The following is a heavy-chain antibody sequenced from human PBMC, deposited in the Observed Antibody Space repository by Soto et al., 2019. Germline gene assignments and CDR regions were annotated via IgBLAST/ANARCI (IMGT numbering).Heavy chain of an antibody. CDR1: GFTFSSYA. J-gene: IGHJ6*02. V-gene: IGHV3-23*01. Sequence: GGSLRLSCAASGFTFSSYAMSWVRQAPGKGLEWVSGIGGSGDDTYYADSVKGRFTISRDNSKYTLYLQMNSPTAEDTAVYFCEKEFSEVVAWFGGLDVWGQGTTVTVSS. CDR3: EKEFSEVVAWFGGLDV. D-gene: IGHD3-10*01. CDR2: IGGSGDDT.